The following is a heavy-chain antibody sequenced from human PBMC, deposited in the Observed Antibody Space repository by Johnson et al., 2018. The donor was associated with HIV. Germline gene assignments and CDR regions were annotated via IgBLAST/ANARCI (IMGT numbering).Heavy chain of an antibody. V-gene: IGHV3-9*01. CDR1: GFTFDDYA. Sequence: VQLVESGGGLVQPGRSLRLSCAASGFTFDDYAMHWVRQAPGKGLEWVSGIRWNSGSIAYADSVKGRFTISRDNAKNTLYLQMNSLRAEDTAMYFCARGGAFHAFDIWGHGTMVTVSS. CDR3: ARGGAFHAFDI. J-gene: IGHJ3*02. D-gene: IGHD3-3*02. CDR2: IRWNSGSI.